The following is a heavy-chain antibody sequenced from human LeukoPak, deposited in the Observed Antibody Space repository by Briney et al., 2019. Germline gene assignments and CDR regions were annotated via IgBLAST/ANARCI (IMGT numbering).Heavy chain of an antibody. J-gene: IGHJ6*03. Sequence: PGGSLRLSCAASGFTFSSYWMSWVRQAPGKGLEWVANIKQDGSEKYYVDSVKGRFTISRDNAKNSLYLQMNSLRAEDTAVYYCAREINSNWLLSGTGLYYYYMDVWGKGTTVTISS. CDR3: AREINSNWLLSGTGLYYYYMDV. CDR2: IKQDGSEK. D-gene: IGHD3-9*01. V-gene: IGHV3-7*01. CDR1: GFTFSSYW.